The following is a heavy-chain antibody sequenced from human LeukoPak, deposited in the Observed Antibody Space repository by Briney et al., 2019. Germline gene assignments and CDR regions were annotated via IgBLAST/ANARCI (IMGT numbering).Heavy chain of an antibody. J-gene: IGHJ4*02. CDR1: GFTFSSYA. Sequence: GGSLRLSCAASGFTFSSYAMSWVRQAPGKGLEWVSAISGSGGSTYYADSVKGRFTISRDNAKNSLYLQMNSLRAEDTAVYYCALSYGSGSYDFDYWGQGTLVTVSS. CDR2: ISGSGGST. D-gene: IGHD3-10*01. V-gene: IGHV3-23*01. CDR3: ALSYGSGSYDFDY.